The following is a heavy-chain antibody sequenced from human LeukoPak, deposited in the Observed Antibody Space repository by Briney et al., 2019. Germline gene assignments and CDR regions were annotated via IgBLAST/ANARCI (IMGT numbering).Heavy chain of an antibody. CDR2: IAYDGSDE. J-gene: IGHJ4*02. D-gene: IGHD6-19*01. V-gene: IGHV3-30*04. Sequence: GGSLRLSCVAYGFTFGSFGMHWVRQAPGKGLDWVAVIAYDGSDENYADSVKGRFTISRDNFKNTLYLQMNSLGPEDTAMYYCARDVMAVAGTLGFDCWGQGALGTVSS. CDR1: GFTFGSFG. CDR3: ARDVMAVAGTLGFDC.